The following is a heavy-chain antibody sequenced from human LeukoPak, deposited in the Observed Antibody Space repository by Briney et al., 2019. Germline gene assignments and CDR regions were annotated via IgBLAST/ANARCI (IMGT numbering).Heavy chain of an antibody. V-gene: IGHV3-33*01. CDR1: GFTFSSYG. CDR2: IWYAGSNK. CDR3: ARDYDILTGYYPSYGMDV. Sequence: GGSLRLSCAASGFTFSSYGMHWVRQAPGKGLEWVAVIWYAGSNKYYADSVKGRFTISGDNSKNTLYLQMNSLRAEDTAVYYCARDYDILTGYYPSYGMDVWGQGTTVTVSS. J-gene: IGHJ6*02. D-gene: IGHD3-9*01.